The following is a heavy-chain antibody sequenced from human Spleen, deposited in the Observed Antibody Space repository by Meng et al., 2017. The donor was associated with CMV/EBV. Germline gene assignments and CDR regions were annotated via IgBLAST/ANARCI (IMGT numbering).Heavy chain of an antibody. CDR3: AMGLTGGLVVVPAAMYNWFGP. CDR2: IYYSGNT. J-gene: IGHJ5*02. V-gene: IGHV4-31*03. Sequence: SETLSLTCTVSGGSISSGRYYWSWLRQHPGKGLEWIGYIYYSGNTYHNPYLKSRATIPVHPSKNQFSLKLCSGTAADTAVYYWAMGLTGGLVVVPAAMYNWFGPWGQGTLVTVSS. CDR1: GGSISSGRYY. D-gene: IGHD2-2*01.